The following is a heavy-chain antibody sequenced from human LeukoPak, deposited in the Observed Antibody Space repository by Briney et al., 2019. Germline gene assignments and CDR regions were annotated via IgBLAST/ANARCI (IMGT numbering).Heavy chain of an antibody. J-gene: IGHJ4*02. Sequence: PGGSLRLSCAASGFTFSSYSMNWVRQAPGKGLEWVSSISSCSSYIYYADSVKGRFTISRDNAKNSLYLQMNSLRAEDTAVYYCAKDSSSFYYFDYWGQGTLVTVSS. CDR1: GFTFSSYS. CDR3: AKDSSSFYYFDY. CDR2: ISSCSSYI. V-gene: IGHV3-21*01. D-gene: IGHD6-13*01.